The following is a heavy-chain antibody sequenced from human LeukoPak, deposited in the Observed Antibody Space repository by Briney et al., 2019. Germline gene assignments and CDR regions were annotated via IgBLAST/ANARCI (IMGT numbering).Heavy chain of an antibody. D-gene: IGHD6-13*01. CDR3: ARVDIAAAGVDY. J-gene: IGHJ4*02. Sequence: GGSLRLSCAASGFTFSSYSMNWVRQAPGKALEWVSSISSSSSYIYYADSVKGRFTISRDNAKNSLYLQMNSLRAEDTAVYYCARVDIAAAGVDYWGQGTLVTVSS. CDR2: ISSSSSYI. V-gene: IGHV3-21*01. CDR1: GFTFSSYS.